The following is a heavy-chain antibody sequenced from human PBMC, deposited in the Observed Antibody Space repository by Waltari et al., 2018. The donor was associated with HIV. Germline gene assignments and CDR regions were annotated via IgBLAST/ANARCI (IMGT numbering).Heavy chain of an antibody. CDR1: GFTFSSYW. CDR2: IKQEGSEK. J-gene: IGHJ4*02. Sequence: EVQLVESGGGLVQPGGSLRLSCAASGFTFSSYWMSWVCQAPGKGLEWVANIKQEGSEKYYVDSVKGRFTISRDNAKNSLYLQMNSLRAEDTAVYYCARSPTAMATFDYWGQGTLVTVSS. V-gene: IGHV3-7*01. CDR3: ARSPTAMATFDY. D-gene: IGHD5-18*01.